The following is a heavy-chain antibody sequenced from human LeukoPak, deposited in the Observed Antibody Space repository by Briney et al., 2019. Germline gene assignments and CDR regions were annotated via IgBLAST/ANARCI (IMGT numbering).Heavy chain of an antibody. Sequence: SETLSLTCAVSGDSISGTNWWSWVRQSPGKGLEWIGEMYHTGSSNYNPSLKSRVTISVDTSKNQFSLKLSSVTAADTAVYYCARVPTSSGWTFDYWGQGTLVTVSS. CDR1: GDSISGTNW. D-gene: IGHD6-19*01. J-gene: IGHJ4*02. CDR3: ARVPTSSGWTFDY. V-gene: IGHV4-4*02. CDR2: MYHTGSS.